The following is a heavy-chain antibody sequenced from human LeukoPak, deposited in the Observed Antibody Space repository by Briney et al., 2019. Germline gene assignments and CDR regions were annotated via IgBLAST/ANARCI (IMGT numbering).Heavy chain of an antibody. CDR3: ARLAPLEWLPYFDY. D-gene: IGHD3-3*01. CDR2: INPNSGGT. CDR1: GYTFTGYY. J-gene: IGHJ4*02. Sequence: PSVKVSCKASGYTFTGYYMYWVRQAPGQGLEWMGWINPNSGGTNYAQKFQGRVTMTRDTSISTAYMDLSGLKSDDTAVYFCARLAPLEWLPYFDYWGQGTLVTVSS. V-gene: IGHV1-2*02.